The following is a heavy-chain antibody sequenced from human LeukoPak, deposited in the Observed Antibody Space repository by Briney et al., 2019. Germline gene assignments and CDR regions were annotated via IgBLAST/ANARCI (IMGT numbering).Heavy chain of an antibody. V-gene: IGHV3-11*04. J-gene: IGHJ3*02. CDR2: ISSIVITI. Sequence: YISSIVITIYYPASVKGRFTMSRYNAKNSLYLQMNSLRAEDTAVYYCASVSSSILNDAFDIWGQGTMVTVSS. D-gene: IGHD6-13*01. CDR3: ASVSSSILNDAFDI.